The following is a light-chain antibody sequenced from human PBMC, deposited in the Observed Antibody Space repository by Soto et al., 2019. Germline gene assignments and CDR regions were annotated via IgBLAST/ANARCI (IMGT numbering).Light chain of an antibody. CDR1: QSVSSN. CDR2: GAS. Sequence: EIVMTQSPATLSVSPGERATLSCRASQSVSSNLAWYQQKPGQPPRLLIYGASTRATGIPARFSGSGSGTEFTLTISSLEPEDFAVYYCQQRSNWPPTFGQGTRLEIK. J-gene: IGKJ5*01. CDR3: QQRSNWPPT. V-gene: IGKV3-15*01.